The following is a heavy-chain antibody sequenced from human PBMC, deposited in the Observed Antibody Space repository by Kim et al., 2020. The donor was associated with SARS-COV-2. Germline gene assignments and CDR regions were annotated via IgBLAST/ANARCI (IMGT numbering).Heavy chain of an antibody. CDR2: IGTAADT. V-gene: IGHV3-23*01. Sequence: GGSLRLSCAASGLRFGNNAMSWVRQTPGKGLEWVSTIGTAADTYYADTVNGRFTISRDNSRGTLYLQMNSLRAEDTALYYCAKNPPGGYYEDWGQGTLVTVSS. D-gene: IGHD1-26*01. CDR3: AKNPPGGYYED. J-gene: IGHJ4*02. CDR1: GLRFGNNA.